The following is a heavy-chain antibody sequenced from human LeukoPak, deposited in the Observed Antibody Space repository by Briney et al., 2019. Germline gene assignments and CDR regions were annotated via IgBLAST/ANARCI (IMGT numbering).Heavy chain of an antibody. CDR1: GFTFSSYS. Sequence: GGSLRLSCAASGFTFSSYSMTWVRQAPGKGLEWVSSISSSSSYIYYADSVKGRFTISRDNAKNSLYLQMNSLRAEDTAVYYCARVPGKYYDSSGYYYRYWGQGTLVTVSS. J-gene: IGHJ4*02. V-gene: IGHV3-21*01. CDR2: ISSSSSYI. D-gene: IGHD3-22*01. CDR3: ARVPGKYYDSSGYYYRY.